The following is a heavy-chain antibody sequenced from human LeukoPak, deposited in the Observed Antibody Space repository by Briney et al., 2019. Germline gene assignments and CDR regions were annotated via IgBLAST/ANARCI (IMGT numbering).Heavy chain of an antibody. V-gene: IGHV5-51*01. CDR3: ARLLIDYYYYMDV. CDR1: GYSFISYW. Sequence: GESLKISCKGSGYSFISYWIAWVRQMPGKGLEWMGIIYPGDSDTRYSPSFQGQVTISADKSISSAYPQWSSLKASDTAMYYCARLLIDYYYYMDVWGKGTTVTVSS. D-gene: IGHD2-21*01. CDR2: IYPGDSDT. J-gene: IGHJ6*03.